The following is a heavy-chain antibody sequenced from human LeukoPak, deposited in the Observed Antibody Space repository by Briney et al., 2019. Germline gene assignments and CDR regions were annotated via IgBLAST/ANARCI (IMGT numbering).Heavy chain of an antibody. V-gene: IGHV1-69*06. J-gene: IGHJ4*02. D-gene: IGHD1-26*01. CDR1: GGTFSSYA. Sequence: GASVKVSCKASGGTFSSYAISWVRQAPGQGLEWMGGIIPIFGTANYAQKFRGRVTITADKSTSTAYMELSSLRSEDTAVYYCARAVYSGSPIDYWGQGTLVTVSS. CDR2: IIPIFGTA. CDR3: ARAVYSGSPIDY.